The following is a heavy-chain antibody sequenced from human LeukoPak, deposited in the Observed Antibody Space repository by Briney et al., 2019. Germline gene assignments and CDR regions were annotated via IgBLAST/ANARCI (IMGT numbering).Heavy chain of an antibody. Sequence: SGTLSLTCAVSGGSISSSNWWSWVRQPPGKGLEWIGEIYHSGSTNYNPSLKSRVTISVDKSKNQFSLKLSSVTAADTAVYYCARHRTLAYYYDSSGYYPTWFDPWGQGTLVTVSS. CDR2: IYHSGST. J-gene: IGHJ5*02. V-gene: IGHV4-4*02. CDR1: GGSISSSNW. D-gene: IGHD3-22*01. CDR3: ARHRTLAYYYDSSGYYPTWFDP.